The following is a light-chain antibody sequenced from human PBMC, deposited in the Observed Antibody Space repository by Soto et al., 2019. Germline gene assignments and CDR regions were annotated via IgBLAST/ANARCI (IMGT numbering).Light chain of an antibody. CDR2: DAS. J-gene: IGKJ1*01. CDR1: QSVSSY. Sequence: EIVMTQSPATLSVSPGERATLSCRASQSVSSYLAWYQQKPGQAPRLLIYDASNRATGIPARFSGSGSGTDFTLTISSLQSEDFAVYYCQQYNNWPPTWTFGQGTKVDI. CDR3: QQYNNWPPTWT. V-gene: IGKV3D-15*01.